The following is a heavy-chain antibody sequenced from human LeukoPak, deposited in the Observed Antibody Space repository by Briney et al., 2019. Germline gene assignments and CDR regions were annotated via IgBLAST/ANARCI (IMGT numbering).Heavy chain of an antibody. D-gene: IGHD3-10*01. Sequence: GGSLRLSCAASGFTFSSYAMNWVRQAPGKGLEWVSGISGSGGSTYYADSVKGRFTISRDNSKNTLFLQMNSLRAEDSAVYYCAKRGGYETMAAFDYWGQGTLVTVSS. CDR1: GFTFSSYA. CDR3: AKRGGYETMAAFDY. J-gene: IGHJ4*02. CDR2: ISGSGGST. V-gene: IGHV3-23*01.